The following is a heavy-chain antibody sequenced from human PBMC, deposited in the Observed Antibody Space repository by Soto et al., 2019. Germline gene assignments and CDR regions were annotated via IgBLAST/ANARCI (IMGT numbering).Heavy chain of an antibody. Sequence: QVQLVQSGAEVKKPGSSVKVSCKASGGTFSSYAISWVRQAPGQGLEWMGGIIPIFGTADYAQKFQGRVTITADDSTSTGYMALRSRRSEDTAVYYCASHSSLRGYCISTSCYGYCYGMDVWGQGTTVTVSS. J-gene: IGHJ6*02. V-gene: IGHV1-69*12. CDR2: IIPIFGTA. CDR3: ASHSSLRGYCISTSCYGYCYGMDV. D-gene: IGHD2-2*01. CDR1: GGTFSSYA.